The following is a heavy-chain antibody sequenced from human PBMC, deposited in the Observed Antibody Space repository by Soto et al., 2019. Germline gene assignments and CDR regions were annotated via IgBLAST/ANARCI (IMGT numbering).Heavy chain of an antibody. CDR2: IYYSGTT. CDR3: ATYYDSSGPTFDY. Sequence: PSEPLSLTCTVSGGSISSGDHYWSWVRQPPGKGLEWIGYIYYSGTTYYNPSLKSRLTMSVDTSKNQFSLRLSSVTAADTAVYYCATYYDSSGPTFDYWGQGALVTVSS. D-gene: IGHD3-22*01. CDR1: GGSISSGDHY. V-gene: IGHV4-30-4*01. J-gene: IGHJ4*02.